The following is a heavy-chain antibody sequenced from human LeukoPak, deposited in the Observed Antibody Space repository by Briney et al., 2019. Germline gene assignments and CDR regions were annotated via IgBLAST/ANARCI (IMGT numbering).Heavy chain of an antibody. J-gene: IGHJ4*01. CDR3: ARGCGLNTNLDF. V-gene: IGHV3-7*04. CDR1: GFTFRNYW. CDR2: TKPDGSAE. D-gene: IGHD5-12*01. Sequence: PGGSLRLSCAASGFTFRNYWMGWVRQAPGKGLEGVANTKPDGSAEYYADSVGGRFTTSRDNANNLLYLQMNMLRAGDTGGCCLARGCGLNTNLDFWGQGTLVPGPS.